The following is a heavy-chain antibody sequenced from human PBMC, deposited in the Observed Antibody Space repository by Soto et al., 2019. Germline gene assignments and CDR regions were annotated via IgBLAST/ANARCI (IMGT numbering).Heavy chain of an antibody. Sequence: QLQLQESGPGLVKPSETLSLTCTVTGGSISSSSYYWGWIRQPPGKGLEWIGSISYSGITSYNPSLKSRVTISVDTSKNQFSLKLRSVTASDTAVYYCATPREYNSSWYRFDYWGQGTLVTVSS. D-gene: IGHD6-13*01. V-gene: IGHV4-39*01. CDR3: ATPREYNSSWYRFDY. CDR2: ISYSGIT. CDR1: GGSISSSSYY. J-gene: IGHJ4*02.